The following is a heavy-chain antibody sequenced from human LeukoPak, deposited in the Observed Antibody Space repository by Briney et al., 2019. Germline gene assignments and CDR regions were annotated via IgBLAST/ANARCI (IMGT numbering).Heavy chain of an antibody. Sequence: SETLSLTCTVSGGSISSSSYYWGWIRQPPGKGLEWIGSIYYSGSTYYNPSLKSRVTISVDTSKNQFSLKLSSVTAADTAVYYCARDQRARVVPAAIPLCWFDPWGQGTLVTVSS. CDR1: GGSISSSSYY. CDR3: ARDQRARVVPAAIPLCWFDP. D-gene: IGHD2-2*01. CDR2: IYYSGST. V-gene: IGHV4-39*07. J-gene: IGHJ5*02.